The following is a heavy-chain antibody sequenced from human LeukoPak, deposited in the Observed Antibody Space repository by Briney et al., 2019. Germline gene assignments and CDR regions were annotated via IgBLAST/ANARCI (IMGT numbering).Heavy chain of an antibody. V-gene: IGHV1-2*02. CDR2: INPNSGGT. CDR3: ARGDTIFGVVTYYFDY. CDR1: GYTFTGYY. J-gene: IGHJ4*02. D-gene: IGHD3-3*01. Sequence: ASVKVSCKASGYTFTGYYMHWVRQAPGQGLEWMGWINPNSGGTNYAQKFQGRVTMTRDTSISTAYMELSRLRSDDTAVYYCARGDTIFGVVTYYFDYWGQGTLVTVSS.